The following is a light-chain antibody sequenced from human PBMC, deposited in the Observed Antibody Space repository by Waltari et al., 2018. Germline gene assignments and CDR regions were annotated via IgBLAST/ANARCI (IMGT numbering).Light chain of an antibody. CDR1: QAVSTTS. V-gene: IGKV3-20*01. J-gene: IGKJ4*01. CDR2: GAS. CDR3: QQYDSIVLT. Sequence: EIVLTQSPGTLSLSPGERATLSCRASQAVSTTSLNWYQQKPGQAPRPLIYGASSRATGIPDRFSGSGSGTDFTLTISRLEPEDFAVYYCQQYDSIVLTFGGGTRVEI.